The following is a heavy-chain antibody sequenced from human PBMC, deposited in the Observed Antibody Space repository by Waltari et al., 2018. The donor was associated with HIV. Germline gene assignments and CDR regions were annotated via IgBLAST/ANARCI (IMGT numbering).Heavy chain of an antibody. J-gene: IGHJ4*02. CDR3: ARGGFYGSGSKVN. D-gene: IGHD3-10*01. CDR1: GSTFSSYW. V-gene: IGHV3-7*04. CDR2: IKQDGSEK. Sequence: EVQLVESGGGLVQPGGSLSISCVGSGSTFSSYWMSWVRQAPGKGLEWVANIKQDGSEKYYVDSVNGRFTISRDNAENSLYLQMNSLRAEDTAVYYCARGGFYGSGSKVNWGQGTLVTVSS.